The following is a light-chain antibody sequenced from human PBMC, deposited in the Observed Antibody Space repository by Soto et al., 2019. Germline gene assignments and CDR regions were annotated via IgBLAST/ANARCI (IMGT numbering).Light chain of an antibody. CDR3: QQSYSSPWT. CDR1: QTITKY. J-gene: IGKJ1*01. CDR2: AAS. Sequence: DIRMTQSPSSLAASLGDRVTITCRASQTITKYLNWYQQKPGKAPKLLIYAASTLLSGVPARFSGGGSGTDFTLRIDSLQPEDFATYYCQQSYSSPWTLGQGTKVEIK. V-gene: IGKV1-39*01.